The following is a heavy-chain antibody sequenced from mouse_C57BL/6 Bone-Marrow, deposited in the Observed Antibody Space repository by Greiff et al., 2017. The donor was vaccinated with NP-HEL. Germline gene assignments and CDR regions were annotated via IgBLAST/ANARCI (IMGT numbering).Heavy chain of an antibody. CDR3: ERHHYYGSSCEAKGY. CDR2: ISSGGSYT. J-gene: IGHJ4*01. CDR1: GFTFSSYG. V-gene: IGHV5-6*01. Sequence: EVKLVESGGDLVKPGGSLKLSCAASGFTFSSYGMSWVRQTPDKRLEWVATISSGGSYTYYPDSVKGRFTISRANAKNTLYLQMSSLKAEDTAMYDCERHHYYGSSCEAKGYWGQGTSVTVAS. D-gene: IGHD1-1*01.